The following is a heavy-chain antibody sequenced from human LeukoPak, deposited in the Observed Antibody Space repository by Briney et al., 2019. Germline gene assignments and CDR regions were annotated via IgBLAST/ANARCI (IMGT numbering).Heavy chain of an antibody. CDR3: AAQPLGYCSSTSCYTGDY. V-gene: IGHV1-69*13. Sequence: SVKVSCKASGGTFSSYAISWVRQAPGQGLEWMGGIIPIFVTANYAQKFQGRVTITADESTSTAYMELSSLRSEDTAVYYCAAQPLGYCSSTSCYTGDYWGQGTLVTVSS. D-gene: IGHD2-2*02. J-gene: IGHJ4*02. CDR2: IIPIFVTA. CDR1: GGTFSSYA.